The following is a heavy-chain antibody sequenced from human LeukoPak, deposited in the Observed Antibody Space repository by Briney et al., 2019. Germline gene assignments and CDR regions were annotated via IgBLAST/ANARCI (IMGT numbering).Heavy chain of an antibody. CDR2: IYTSGST. CDR3: ARDYYGSWSRTLVFDP. J-gene: IGHJ5*02. D-gene: IGHD3-10*01. Sequence: SETLSLTCTVSGGSISSYYWSWIRQPPGKGLEWIGYIYTSGSTNYNPSLKSRVTISVDTSKNQFSLKLSSVTAADTAVYYCARDYYGSWSRTLVFDPWGQGTLVTVSS. CDR1: GGSISSYY. V-gene: IGHV4-4*09.